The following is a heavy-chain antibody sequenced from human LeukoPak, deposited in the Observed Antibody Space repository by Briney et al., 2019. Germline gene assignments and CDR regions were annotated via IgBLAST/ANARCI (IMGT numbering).Heavy chain of an antibody. D-gene: IGHD1-26*01. Sequence: GGSLRLSCTASGFTFSNFWMGWVRQAPGKGLEWVSGISGSAGSTYYADSVKGRFTIFRDNSKNTLYLQMNSLTDDDTAVYYCAKKWGVGTTTLDYFDYWGQGTLVTVSS. J-gene: IGHJ4*02. CDR3: AKKWGVGTTTLDYFDY. CDR2: ISGSAGST. CDR1: GFTFSNFW. V-gene: IGHV3-23*01.